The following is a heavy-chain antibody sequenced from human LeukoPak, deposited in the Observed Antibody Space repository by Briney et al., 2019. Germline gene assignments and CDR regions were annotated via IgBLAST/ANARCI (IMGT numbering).Heavy chain of an antibody. D-gene: IGHD4-17*01. V-gene: IGHV3-48*04. J-gene: IGHJ4*02. CDR3: ARERDDYGGAASDY. CDR1: GFTFSSYS. CDR2: ISSSSSNI. Sequence: GGSLRLSCAASGFTFSSYSMNWVRQAPGKGLEWVSYISSSSSNIYYADSVKGRFTISRDNAKNSLYLQMNSLRAEDTAVYYCARERDDYGGAASDYWGRGTLVTVSS.